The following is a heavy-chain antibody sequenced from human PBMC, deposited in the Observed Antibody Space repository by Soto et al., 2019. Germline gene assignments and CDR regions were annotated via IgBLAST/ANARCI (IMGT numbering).Heavy chain of an antibody. J-gene: IGHJ4*02. CDR1: GFTVRSTY. V-gene: IGHV3-53*01. D-gene: IGHD5-18*01. CDR3: ARSGYSYGPFDY. Sequence: GSLRLSCAASGFTVRSTYMSWVRQAPGKGLEWVSVTYSGGSTYYADSVKGRFTNYREKSKNTLYLQMDSLRAEDTAVYYCARSGYSYGPFDYWGQGTLVTVSS. CDR2: TYSGGST.